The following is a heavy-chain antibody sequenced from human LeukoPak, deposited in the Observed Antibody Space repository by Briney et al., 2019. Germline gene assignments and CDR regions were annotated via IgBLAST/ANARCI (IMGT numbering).Heavy chain of an antibody. Sequence: GGSLRLSCAASGFSFMNDWMIWVRQAPGKGLEWVGRIKSNADGGTPDYAAPARGRFTISRDDSKNTLYLQMNSLKTEDTAVYYCTTFYHEYSPYWGRGTLVTVSS. D-gene: IGHD2/OR15-2a*01. CDR1: GFSFMNDW. CDR3: TTFYHEYSPY. V-gene: IGHV3-15*01. CDR2: IKSNADGGTP. J-gene: IGHJ4*02.